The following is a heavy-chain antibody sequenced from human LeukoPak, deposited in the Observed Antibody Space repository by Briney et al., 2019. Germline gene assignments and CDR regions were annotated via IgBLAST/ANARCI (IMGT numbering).Heavy chain of an antibody. V-gene: IGHV3-48*01. Sequence: GGSPRLSCAASGFTFSSYSMNWVRQAPGKGLEWVSYISSSSSTIYYADSVKGRFTISRDNAKNSLYLQMNSLRAEDTAVYYCAGGPPGSYGGNFRYGMDVWGQGTTVTVSS. D-gene: IGHD4-23*01. CDR1: GFTFSSYS. CDR3: AGGPPGSYGGNFRYGMDV. CDR2: ISSSSSTI. J-gene: IGHJ6*02.